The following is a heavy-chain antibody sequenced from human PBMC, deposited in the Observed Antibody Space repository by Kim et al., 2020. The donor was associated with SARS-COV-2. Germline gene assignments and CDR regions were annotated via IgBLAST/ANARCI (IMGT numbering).Heavy chain of an antibody. D-gene: IGHD6-19*01. Sequence: GGSLRLSCAASGFTFSSYGMHWVRQAPGKGLEWVAVIWYDGSNKYYADSVKGRFTISRDNSKNTLYLQMNSLRAEDTAVYYCARDSPNSSGWPSFYYYYYYGMDVWGQGTTVTVSS. J-gene: IGHJ6*02. V-gene: IGHV3-33*01. CDR1: GFTFSSYG. CDR2: IWYDGSNK. CDR3: ARDSPNSSGWPSFYYYYYYGMDV.